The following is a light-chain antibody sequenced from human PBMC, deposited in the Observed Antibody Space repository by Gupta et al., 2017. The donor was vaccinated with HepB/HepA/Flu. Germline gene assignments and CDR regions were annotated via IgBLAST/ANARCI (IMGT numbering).Light chain of an antibody. J-gene: IGKJ1*01. V-gene: IGKV3-20*01. CDR1: QSVNNY. CDR3: QQDYSSTT. CDR2: GAS. Sequence: EIVLTQSPGTLSLSPGERVTLSCRASQSVNNYLAWYQQKPGQAPRLLIYGASSRATGIPDRFSGSGSATDFTLTSSRLEHEDFAVYYWQQDYSSTTFGQGTKVEIK.